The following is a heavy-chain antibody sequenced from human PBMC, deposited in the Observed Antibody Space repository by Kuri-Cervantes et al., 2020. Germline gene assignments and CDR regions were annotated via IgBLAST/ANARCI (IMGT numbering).Heavy chain of an antibody. D-gene: IGHD1-7*01. V-gene: IGHV4-34*01. J-gene: IGHJ5*02. CDR1: GGSFSGYY. Sequence: GSLRLSCAVYGGSFSGYYWSWIRQAPGKGLEWIGSIYHSGSTYYNPSLKSRVTISVDTSKNQFSLKLSSVTAADTAVYYCARQGSWYNWNYAHWFDPWGQGTLVTVSS. CDR2: IYHSGST. CDR3: ARQGSWYNWNYAHWFDP.